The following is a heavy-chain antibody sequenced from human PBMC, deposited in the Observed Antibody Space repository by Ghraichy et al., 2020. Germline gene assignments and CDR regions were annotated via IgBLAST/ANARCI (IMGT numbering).Heavy chain of an antibody. Sequence: SETLSLTRTVSGGSISSYYWSWIRQPPGKGLEWIGYIYYSGSTNYNPSLKSRVTISVDTSKNQFSLKLSSVTAADTAVYYCARGGNWGNLLDYWGQGTLVTVSS. D-gene: IGHD7-27*01. V-gene: IGHV4-59*01. CDR1: GGSISSYY. J-gene: IGHJ4*02. CDR3: ARGGNWGNLLDY. CDR2: IYYSGST.